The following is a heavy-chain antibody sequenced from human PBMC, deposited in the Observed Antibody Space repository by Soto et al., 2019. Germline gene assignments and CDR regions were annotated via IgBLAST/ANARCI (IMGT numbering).Heavy chain of an antibody. J-gene: IGHJ6*02. CDR1: GGSFRGDY. V-gene: IGHV4-34*01. D-gene: IGHD4-4*01. CDR3: AIPSDSTSFYYRGLDV. Sequence: PSETLSLTCAVYGGSFRGDYWSWIRQPPGKGLEWIGDFYHGGSTHYNPSLKSRVSISVDTSKKQFSLTLTSMTSADAAVYYCAIPSDSTSFYYRGLDVWGQGTTVTVSS. CDR2: FYHGGST.